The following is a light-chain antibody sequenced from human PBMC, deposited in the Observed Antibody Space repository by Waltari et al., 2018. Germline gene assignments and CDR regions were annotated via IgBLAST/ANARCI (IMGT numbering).Light chain of an antibody. Sequence: QSVLPQPPSASGTPGQRVTISCSGSSPNNGSNSVYWYQQLPGTASKLLIYRNNERPSGVPDRFSGSKSGTSASLAISGLLSEDESDYYCAAWDDSLSGYWVFGGGTKLTVL. CDR2: RNN. V-gene: IGLV1-47*01. CDR3: AAWDDSLSGYWV. CDR1: SPNNGSNS. J-gene: IGLJ3*02.